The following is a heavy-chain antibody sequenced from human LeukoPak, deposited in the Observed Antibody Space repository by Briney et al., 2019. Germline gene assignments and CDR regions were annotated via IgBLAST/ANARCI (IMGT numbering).Heavy chain of an antibody. J-gene: IGHJ6*02. CDR2: IIPVLNIT. CDR3: AKDQGLTAPPPYGLDV. V-gene: IGHV1-69*04. D-gene: IGHD5-18*01. Sequence: ASVKVSCKTSGGTFSSSAITWVRQAAEQGLEWMGRIIPVLNITTYAQKFQGRVTITADTSTSTVYMELSSLRSEETAVYYCAKDQGLTAPPPYGLDVWGQGTTVIVTS. CDR1: GGTFSSSA.